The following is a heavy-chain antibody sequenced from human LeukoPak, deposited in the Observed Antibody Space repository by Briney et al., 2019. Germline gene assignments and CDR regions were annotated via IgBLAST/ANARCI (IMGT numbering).Heavy chain of an antibody. J-gene: IGHJ3*02. CDR2: IGQDGTEK. CDR1: GFNSSSHW. V-gene: IGHV3-7*01. D-gene: IGHD2-2*01. Sequence: PGGSLRLSCAASGFNSSSHWMSWVRQAPGKGLEWVANIGQDGTEKNYVDFVKGRFTISRDNAKNSLYLQMSSLRAEDTAVYHCARGYCSGTSCFGAFDIWGQGTMVPVSS. CDR3: ARGYCSGTSCFGAFDI.